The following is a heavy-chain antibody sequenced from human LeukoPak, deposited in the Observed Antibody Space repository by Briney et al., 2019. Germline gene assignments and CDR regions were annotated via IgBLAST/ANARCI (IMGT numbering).Heavy chain of an antibody. J-gene: IGHJ6*02. Sequence: GGSLRLSCAASGFTFSSYSMNWVRQAPGKGLEWVSSISSSSSYIYYAGSVKGRFTISRDNAKNSLYLQMNSLRAEDTAVYYCARDGGYGMDVWGQGTTVTVSS. CDR1: GFTFSSYS. CDR2: ISSSSSYI. V-gene: IGHV3-21*01. D-gene: IGHD3-16*01. CDR3: ARDGGYGMDV.